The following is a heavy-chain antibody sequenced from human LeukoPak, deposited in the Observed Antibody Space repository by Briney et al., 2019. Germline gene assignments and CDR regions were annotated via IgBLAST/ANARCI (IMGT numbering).Heavy chain of an antibody. J-gene: IGHJ3*02. CDR1: GFTFSSYN. Sequence: GGSLRLSCAASGFTFSSYNMNWVRQPPGKGLEWVSYISSSPTTTYYADSVKGRFTISRDNAKNPPYLQMNSLRDEDTAVYYCARRGAYGSGTYYNAFDIWGQGTVVTVSS. D-gene: IGHD3-10*01. CDR3: ARRGAYGSGTYYNAFDI. V-gene: IGHV3-48*02. CDR2: ISSSPTTT.